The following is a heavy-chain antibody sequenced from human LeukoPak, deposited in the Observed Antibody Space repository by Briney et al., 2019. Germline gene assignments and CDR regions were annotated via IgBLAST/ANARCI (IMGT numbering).Heavy chain of an antibody. CDR3: ATCRGANRGSSDY. Sequence: ASVKVSCKASGYTFTTYHMHWLRQAPGQGLEWMGTINPSGGITTYAQKFQDRVTMTRDTSTTTVYMELSSLRSDDTAVYYCATCRGANRGSSDYWGQGTLVTVSS. J-gene: IGHJ4*02. V-gene: IGHV1-46*01. CDR1: GYTFTTYH. CDR2: INPSGGIT. D-gene: IGHD3-10*01.